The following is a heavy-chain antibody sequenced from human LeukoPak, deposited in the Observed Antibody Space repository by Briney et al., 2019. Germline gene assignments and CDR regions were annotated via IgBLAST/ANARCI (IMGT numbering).Heavy chain of an antibody. Sequence: GGSLRLSCAASGFTFSSYSMNWVRQAPGKGLEWVSYISGSSSTIYYADSVKGRFTISRDNAKNSLYLQMNSLRDEDTAVYYCARGPTSTGEQQLVPFDPWGQGTLVTVSS. D-gene: IGHD6-13*01. CDR2: ISGSSSTI. CDR3: ARGPTSTGEQQLVPFDP. V-gene: IGHV3-48*02. J-gene: IGHJ5*02. CDR1: GFTFSSYS.